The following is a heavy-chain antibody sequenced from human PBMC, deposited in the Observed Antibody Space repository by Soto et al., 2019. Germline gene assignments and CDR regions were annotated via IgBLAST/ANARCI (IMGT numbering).Heavy chain of an antibody. CDR1: GFTFTSSA. V-gene: IGHV1-58*01. CDR2: IVVGSGNT. CDR3: AADQGYCSSTSCYATFDY. J-gene: IGHJ4*02. Sequence: SVKVSCKASGFTFTSSAVQWVRQARGQRLEWIGWIVVGSGNTNYAQKFQERVTITRDMSTSTAYMELSSLRSEDTAVYYCAADQGYCSSTSCYATFDYWGQGTLVTVSS. D-gene: IGHD2-2*01.